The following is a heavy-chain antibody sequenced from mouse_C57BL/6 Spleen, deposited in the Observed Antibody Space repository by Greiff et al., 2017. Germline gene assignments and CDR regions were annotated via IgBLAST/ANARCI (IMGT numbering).Heavy chain of an antibody. V-gene: IGHV1-82*01. CDR2: IYPGDGGT. CDR3: ARRGASLGFAY. Sequence: VQLQQSGPELVKPGASVKISCKASGYAFSSSWMNWVKQRPGKGLEWIGRIYPGDGGTNYNGKFKGKATLTADKSSSTAYMQLSSLTSEDSAVYFCARRGASLGFAYWGQGTLVTVSA. CDR1: GYAFSSSW. J-gene: IGHJ3*01.